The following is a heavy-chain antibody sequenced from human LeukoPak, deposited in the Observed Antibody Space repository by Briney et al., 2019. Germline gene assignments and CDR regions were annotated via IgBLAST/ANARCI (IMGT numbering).Heavy chain of an antibody. Sequence: PSETLSLTCAVYGGSFSGYYWGWIRQPPGKGLEWIGTIYYSGSTYYNPSLKSRVTISVDTSKNQFSLKLSSVTAADTAVFYCASGGGNSEALGYWGQGTLVTVSS. CDR2: IYYSGST. J-gene: IGHJ4*02. CDR1: GGSFSGYY. V-gene: IGHV4-34*01. CDR3: ASGGGNSEALGY. D-gene: IGHD2-21*02.